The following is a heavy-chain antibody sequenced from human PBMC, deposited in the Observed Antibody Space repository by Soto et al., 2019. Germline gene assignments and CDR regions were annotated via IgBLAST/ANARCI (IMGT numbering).Heavy chain of an antibody. J-gene: IGHJ4*02. Sequence: QVQLVQSGAEVKKPGSSVKVSCKASGGTFSSYAISWVRQAPGQGLEWMGGIIPIFGTANYAQKFQGRVTITAADYTSTAYVELSSLRSEDTAVYYCPSGYSSPTFDYWGQGTLVTVSS. CDR1: GGTFSSYA. CDR2: IIPIFGTA. D-gene: IGHD6-13*01. CDR3: PSGYSSPTFDY. V-gene: IGHV1-69*12.